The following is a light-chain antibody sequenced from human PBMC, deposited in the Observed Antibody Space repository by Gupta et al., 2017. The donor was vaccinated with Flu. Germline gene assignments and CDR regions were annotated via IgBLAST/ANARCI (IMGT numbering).Light chain of an antibody. J-gene: IGKJ3*01. CDR2: DAS. V-gene: IGKV1-16*02. Sequence: DIQMPQPPSSRSAAVVDRVTITGRACQGSSNHLAWFQQKPGKAPRPLIYDASSLESGVPAKFSGSGSGTDFTLTISSLQPEDFAAYYCQQDNSYPPTFGPGTKVDIK. CDR1: QGSSNH. CDR3: QQDNSYPPT.